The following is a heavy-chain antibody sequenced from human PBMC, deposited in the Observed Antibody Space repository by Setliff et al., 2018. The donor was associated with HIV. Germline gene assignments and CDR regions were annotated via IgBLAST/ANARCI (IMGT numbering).Heavy chain of an antibody. V-gene: IGHV4-61*02. CDR2: IYSSGST. D-gene: IGHD3-16*01. CDR3: ARRSPGGGYYMDV. J-gene: IGHJ6*03. CDR1: GGSISSGNYY. Sequence: SETLSLTCTVSGGSISSGNYYWSWIRQPAGKGLEWIGRIYSSGSTNYNPSLKSRVTISVDTSKNQFSLKLSSVTAADTAVYYCARRSPGGGYYMDVWGKGTTVTVSS.